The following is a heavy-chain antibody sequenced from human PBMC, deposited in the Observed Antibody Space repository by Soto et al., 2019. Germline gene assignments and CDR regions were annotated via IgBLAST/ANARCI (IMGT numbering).Heavy chain of an antibody. J-gene: IGHJ5*02. CDR1: GFTVCTYV. CDR2: ISNSGHIT. CDR3: AKGGPTFLNWFGP. V-gene: IGHV3-23*01. D-gene: IGHD5-12*01. Sequence: GSMSPSCGALGFTVCTYVINLVRLPPGKWLEWISVISNSGHITFYADSVKGRFTISRDNSKNTLYLQMNNLRADDTAAYYCAKGGPTFLNWFGPWGQGARVTVSS.